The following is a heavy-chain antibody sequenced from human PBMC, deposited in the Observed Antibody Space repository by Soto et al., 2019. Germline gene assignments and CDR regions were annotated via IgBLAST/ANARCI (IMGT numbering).Heavy chain of an antibody. V-gene: IGHV3-23*01. Sequence: PGGSLRLSCAASGFTFSSYAMSWVRQAPVKGLEWVSAISGSGGSTYYADSVKGRFTISRDNSKNTLYLQMNSLRAEDTAVYYCAKDLGFDSSDHWFDPWGQGTLVTVSS. D-gene: IGHD3-22*01. J-gene: IGHJ5*02. CDR1: GFTFSSYA. CDR3: AKDLGFDSSDHWFDP. CDR2: ISGSGGST.